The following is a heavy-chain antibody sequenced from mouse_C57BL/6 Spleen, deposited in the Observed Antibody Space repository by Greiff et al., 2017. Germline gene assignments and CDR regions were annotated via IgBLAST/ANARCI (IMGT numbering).Heavy chain of an antibody. CDR3: ARSIGSSYAMDY. J-gene: IGHJ4*01. CDR1: GYTFTSYW. Sequence: QVQLQQPGAELVRPGSSVKLSCKASGYTFTSYWMHWVKQRPIQGLEWIGNIDPSDSETHYNQKFKDKATLTVDKSSSTAYMQLSSLTSEDSAVYYCARSIGSSYAMDYWGQGPSVTVSS. D-gene: IGHD1-1*01. V-gene: IGHV1-52*01. CDR2: IDPSDSET.